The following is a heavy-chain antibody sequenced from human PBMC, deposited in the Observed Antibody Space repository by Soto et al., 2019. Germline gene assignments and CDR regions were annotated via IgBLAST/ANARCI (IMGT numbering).Heavy chain of an antibody. CDR2: ISYDGSNK. CDR1: GFTFSSYA. D-gene: IGHD6-6*01. CDR3: ARDPSSSYYFDY. Sequence: GGSLRLSCAASGFTFSSYAMHWVRQAPGKGLEWVAVISYDGSNKYYADSVKGRFTISRDNSKNTLYLQMNSLRAEDTALYYCARDPSSSYYFDYWGQGTLVTVSS. V-gene: IGHV3-30-3*01. J-gene: IGHJ4*02.